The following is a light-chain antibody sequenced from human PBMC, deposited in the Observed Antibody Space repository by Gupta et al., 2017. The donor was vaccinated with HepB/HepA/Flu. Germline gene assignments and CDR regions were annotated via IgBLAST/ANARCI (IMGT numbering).Light chain of an antibody. V-gene: IGKV3-15*01. CDR2: GAS. J-gene: IGKJ2*01. CDR1: QSVRTN. Sequence: DIVMTQSPATLSVSPGERVTLSCRASQSVRTNLAWYQHKPGQSPRLLIHGASIRATGIPPRFSGSGFGTEIALTISSLQPEDLGVYYCQYLGYFGQGTKLEIK. CDR3: QYLGY.